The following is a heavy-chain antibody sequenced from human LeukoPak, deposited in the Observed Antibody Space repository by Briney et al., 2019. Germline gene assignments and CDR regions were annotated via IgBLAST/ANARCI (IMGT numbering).Heavy chain of an antibody. J-gene: IGHJ5*02. CDR1: GGPITSGDYY. D-gene: IGHD5-12*01. V-gene: IGHV4-30-4*01. CDR2: IYFSGRT. Sequence: SETLSLTCTVSGGPITSGDYYWSWIRQSPGKGLEWIGFIYFSGRTYYNPSLKSRLTISVDTSKNHLSLKVSSVSAADTAVYYCARPGGTDYNWLDPWGQGTLVTVSS. CDR3: ARPGGTDYNWLDP.